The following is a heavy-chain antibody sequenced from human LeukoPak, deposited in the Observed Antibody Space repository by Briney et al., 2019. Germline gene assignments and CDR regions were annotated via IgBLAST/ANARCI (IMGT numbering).Heavy chain of an antibody. V-gene: IGHV4-59*01. D-gene: IGHD1-26*01. J-gene: IGHJ3*02. Sequence: SETLSLTCTVWGGSISSYDGRGIRGPPGRGGEGVGYIYYRGSTNYNPSLKGRVTISVDKSKNQFSLQLSSVTAADTAVYYCARVDSGSSYSPHDAFDIWGQGTMVTVSS. CDR3: ARVDSGSSYSPHDAFDI. CDR2: IYYRGST. CDR1: GGSISSYD.